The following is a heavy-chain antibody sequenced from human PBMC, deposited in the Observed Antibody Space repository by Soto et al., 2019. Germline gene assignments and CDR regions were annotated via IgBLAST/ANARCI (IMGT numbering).Heavy chain of an antibody. J-gene: IGHJ5*02. D-gene: IGHD3-3*01. CDR2: MNPNSGNT. CDR1: GGTFSSYA. CDR3: ARGQTKRKIFGVVISPRWFDP. Sequence: ASVKVSCKASGGTFSSYAISWVRQAPGQGLEWMGWMNPNSGNTGYAQKFQGRVTMTRNTSISTAYMELSSLRSEDTAVYYCARGQTKRKIFGVVISPRWFDPWGQGTLVTVSS. V-gene: IGHV1-8*02.